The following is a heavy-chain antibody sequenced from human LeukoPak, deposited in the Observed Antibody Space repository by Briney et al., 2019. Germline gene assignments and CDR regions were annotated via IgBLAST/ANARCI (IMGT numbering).Heavy chain of an antibody. CDR2: ISGSGGST. Sequence: PGGSLRLSCAASGFTFSSYAMSWDRQAPGKGLEWVSAISGSGGSTYYADSVKGRFTISRDNSKNTLYLQMNSLRAEDTALYFCARVDYGDYTGEDYWGQGTLVTVSS. CDR1: GFTFSSYA. CDR3: ARVDYGDYTGEDY. D-gene: IGHD4-17*01. J-gene: IGHJ4*02. V-gene: IGHV3-23*01.